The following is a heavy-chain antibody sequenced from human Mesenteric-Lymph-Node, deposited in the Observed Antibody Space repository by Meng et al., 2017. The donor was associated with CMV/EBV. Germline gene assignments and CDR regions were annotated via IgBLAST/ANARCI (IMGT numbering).Heavy chain of an antibody. J-gene: IGHJ5*02. CDR1: GFTFSSYS. V-gene: IGHV3-21*01. D-gene: IGHD2-2*01. Sequence: ESLKISCAASGFTFSSYSMNWVRQAPGKGLEWVSSISSSSSYIYYADSVKGRFTISRDNAKNSLYLQMNSLRAEDTAVYYCARFLAVVPAAIADWFDPWGQGTLVTVSS. CDR3: ARFLAVVPAAIADWFDP. CDR2: ISSSSSYI.